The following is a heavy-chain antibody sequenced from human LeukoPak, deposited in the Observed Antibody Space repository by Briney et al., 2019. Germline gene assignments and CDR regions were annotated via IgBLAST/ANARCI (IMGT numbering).Heavy chain of an antibody. D-gene: IGHD3-10*02. CDR1: GGSISNYY. CDR3: ARASWACSPFDS. CDR2: IFYTGGT. J-gene: IGHJ4*02. Sequence: SETLSLTCTISGGSISNYYWNWIRQPPGKGLEWVGYIFYTGGTNYNPSLKSRVAISEDTSKNQFSLKLTSVTAADTAVYYCARASWACSPFDSWGQGTLVTVSS. V-gene: IGHV4-59*01.